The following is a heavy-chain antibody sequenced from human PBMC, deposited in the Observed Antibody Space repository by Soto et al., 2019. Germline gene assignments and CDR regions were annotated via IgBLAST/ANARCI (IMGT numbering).Heavy chain of an antibody. CDR2: ISGSGGST. D-gene: IGHD6-19*01. CDR3: AKDPHRSLSSSGWVDY. CDR1: GFTFSSYA. Sequence: EVQLLESGGGLVQPGGSLRLSCAASGFTFSSYAMSWVRQAPGKGLEWVSAISGSGGSTYYADSVKGRFTISRDNSKNTLYLQMNSLRAEDTAVYYCAKDPHRSLSSSGWVDYWGQGTLVTVSS. V-gene: IGHV3-23*01. J-gene: IGHJ4*02.